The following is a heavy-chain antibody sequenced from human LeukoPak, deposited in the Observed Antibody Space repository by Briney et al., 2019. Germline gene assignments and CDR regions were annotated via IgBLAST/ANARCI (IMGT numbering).Heavy chain of an antibody. V-gene: IGHV4-34*01. CDR3: ATGPLKDIVVVPAAMAFDI. CDR2: INHSGST. Sequence: SETLSLTCAVYGGSFSGYYWSWIRQPPGKGLEWVGEINHSGSTNYNPYLKSRVTISVDTSKNQFSLKLSSVTAADTAVYYCATGPLKDIVVVPAAMAFDIWGQGTMVTVSS. J-gene: IGHJ3*02. CDR1: GGSFSGYY. D-gene: IGHD2-2*01.